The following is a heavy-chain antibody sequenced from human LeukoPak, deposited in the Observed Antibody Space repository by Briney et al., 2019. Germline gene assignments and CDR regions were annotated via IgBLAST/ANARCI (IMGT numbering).Heavy chain of an antibody. D-gene: IGHD2-15*01. Sequence: SETLSLTRTVSGDSINRYLWTWIRQPAGRGLKWIGRIYDSGTTNYKPSLKSRVSMSVETPKNQFSLRLSSVTAADTAVYYCARQSDSGGYFEYWGQGIRVTVSS. CDR2: IYDSGTT. J-gene: IGHJ4*01. V-gene: IGHV4-4*07. CDR1: GDSINRYL. CDR3: ARQSDSGGYFEY.